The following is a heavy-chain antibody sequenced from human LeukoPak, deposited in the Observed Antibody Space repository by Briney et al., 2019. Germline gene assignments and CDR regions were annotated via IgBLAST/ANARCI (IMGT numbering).Heavy chain of an antibody. D-gene: IGHD2-2*01. CDR3: AKDEGYCSSTSCRNFDY. V-gene: IGHV3-23*01. Sequence: GGSLRLSCAASGFTFSSYAMSGVRQAPGKGLEWVSTISGSGVSTYYAAFLKGRFTIASDNSKNTLFLQSNLMRSDDTAVYYCAKDEGYCSSTSCRNFDYWGQGTLVTVSS. CDR1: GFTFSSYA. J-gene: IGHJ4*02. CDR2: ISGSGVST.